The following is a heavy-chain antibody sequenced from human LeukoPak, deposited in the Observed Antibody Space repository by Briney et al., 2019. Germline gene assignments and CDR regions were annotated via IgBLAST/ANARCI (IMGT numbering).Heavy chain of an antibody. Sequence: PPQTLSLTCTVSGGSISSGDYYWSWIRQPPGKGLEWIGYIYYSGSTYYNPSLKSRVTISVDTSKNQFSLKLSSVTAADTAVYYCARTAIRERKYCSSTSCYTGRYYFDYWGQGTLVTVSS. D-gene: IGHD2-2*02. J-gene: IGHJ4*02. CDR2: IYYSGST. CDR1: GGSISSGDYY. V-gene: IGHV4-30-4*08. CDR3: ARTAIRERKYCSSTSCYTGRYYFDY.